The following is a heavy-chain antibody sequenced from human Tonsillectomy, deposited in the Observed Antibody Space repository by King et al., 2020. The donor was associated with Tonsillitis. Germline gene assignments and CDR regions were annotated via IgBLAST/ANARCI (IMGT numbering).Heavy chain of an antibody. CDR1: GYTFTGYY. V-gene: IGHV1-2*02. Sequence: QLVQSGAEVKKPGASVKVSCKASGYTFTGYYMNWVRQAPGQGLEWMGWINPNSGGTKCAQKFQGRVTMTRDTSISTAYMELSRLRSDDTAVYYCARGRFLEWFSRASPHIWFDPWGQGTLVTVSS. CDR3: ARGRFLEWFSRASPHIWFDP. J-gene: IGHJ5*02. CDR2: INPNSGGT. D-gene: IGHD3-3*01.